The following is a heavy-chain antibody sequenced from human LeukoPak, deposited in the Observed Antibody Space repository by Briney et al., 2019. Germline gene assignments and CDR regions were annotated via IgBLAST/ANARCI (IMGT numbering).Heavy chain of an antibody. Sequence: ASVKVSCKVSGYTLSELSMHWVRQARGKGLEWMGGFDPEDGETIYAQKFQGRVTMTEDTSTDTAYMELSSLRSEDTAVYYCATDGRAAGHYYYGMDVWGQGTTVTVSS. CDR1: GYTLSELS. D-gene: IGHD6-13*01. CDR3: ATDGRAAGHYYYGMDV. V-gene: IGHV1-24*01. J-gene: IGHJ6*02. CDR2: FDPEDGET.